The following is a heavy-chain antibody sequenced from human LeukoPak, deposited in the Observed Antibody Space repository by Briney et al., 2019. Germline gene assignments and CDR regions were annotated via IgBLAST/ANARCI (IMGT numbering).Heavy chain of an antibody. CDR2: ISGGRGSHI. J-gene: IGHJ6*02. CDR3: AKEFPYPNSGMDV. Sequence: GGSLRLSCAVSGFNFRSYAMSWLRQAPGKGLEWISSISGGRGSHILYLDPVKGRFTISRDNAKNSLYLQMDSLTAEDTAVYYCAKEFPYPNSGMDVWGQGTTVTVSS. V-gene: IGHV3-21*01. D-gene: IGHD3-10*01. CDR1: GFNFRSYA.